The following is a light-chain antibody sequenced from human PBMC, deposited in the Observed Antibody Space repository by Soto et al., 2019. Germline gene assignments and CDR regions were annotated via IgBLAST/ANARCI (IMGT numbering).Light chain of an antibody. CDR3: LLYYDVAQPHWV. CDR1: TGAVTSGHH. Sequence: QAVVTQEASLTVSSGGTVTLTCASSTGAVTSGHHPNWLQQNPGQAPRTVIYSTNNKQGWTPARFSGSLLGGKAALTLSGVQPEDESEYYCLLYYDVAQPHWVFGEGTKLTVL. CDR2: STN. J-gene: IGLJ3*02. V-gene: IGLV7-43*01.